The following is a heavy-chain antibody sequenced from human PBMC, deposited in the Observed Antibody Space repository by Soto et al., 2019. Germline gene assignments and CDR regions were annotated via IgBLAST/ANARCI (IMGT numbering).Heavy chain of an antibody. CDR2: ISGNSRYI. CDR1: GFTFSSFS. Sequence: EVQLVESGGGLVKPGGSLRLSCAASGFTFSSFSMNWVRQAPGKGLEWVSSISGNSRYIYYADSQKGRFTVSRDNAKNSLYLQMNRLRAEDTAVYYCARDRGDYEGLVPYYFDHWGQGTLVTVSS. CDR3: ARDRGDYEGLVPYYFDH. J-gene: IGHJ4*02. V-gene: IGHV3-21*02. D-gene: IGHD4-17*01.